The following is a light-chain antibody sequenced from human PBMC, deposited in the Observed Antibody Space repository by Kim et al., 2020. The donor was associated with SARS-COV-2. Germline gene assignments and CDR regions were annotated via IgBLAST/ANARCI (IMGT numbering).Light chain of an antibody. CDR2: GVN. V-gene: IGLV2-14*03. CDR1: SSDIGTYDY. J-gene: IGLJ3*02. CDR3: ISYTTTTTWV. Sequence: QSALTQPASVSGSPGQSISISCTGTSSDIGTYDYVSWYQQHPGKAPKLIVFGVNERPSGASNRFSGSKSGNTASLTISGLQAGDEADYYCISYTTTTTWVFGGGTKVTVL.